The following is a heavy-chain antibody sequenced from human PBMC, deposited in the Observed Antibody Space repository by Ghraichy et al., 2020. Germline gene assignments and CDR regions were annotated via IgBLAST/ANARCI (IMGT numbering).Heavy chain of an antibody. V-gene: IGHV3-21*01. CDR2: ISNSGTYI. D-gene: IGHD2-2*01. J-gene: IGHJ6*02. CDR1: GFTFSDYS. Sequence: GGSLRLSCAASGFTFSDYSMNWVRQAPGKGLEWVSSISNSGTYIYYADSVKGRFTISRGNAKNSLFLQMNSLRAEDTAVYYCARDQLLSDGMDVWGQGTTVTVSS. CDR3: ARDQLLSDGMDV.